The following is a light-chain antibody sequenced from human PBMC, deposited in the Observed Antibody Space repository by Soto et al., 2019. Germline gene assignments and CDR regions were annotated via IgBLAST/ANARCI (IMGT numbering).Light chain of an antibody. J-gene: IGLJ3*02. CDR2: DTS. Sequence: AVVTQEPSLTVSPGGTVTLTCGSSTGAVTSGHYPYWFQQKPGQAPRTLISDTSNKHSWTPARFSGSLLGDKAALTLSVAQPEDEAEYYCLLSYSGARVFGGGTKVTVL. CDR3: LLSYSGARV. V-gene: IGLV7-46*01. CDR1: TGAVTSGHY.